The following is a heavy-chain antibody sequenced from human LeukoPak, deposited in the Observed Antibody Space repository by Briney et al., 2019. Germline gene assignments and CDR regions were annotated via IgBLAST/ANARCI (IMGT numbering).Heavy chain of an antibody. J-gene: IGHJ4*02. Sequence: GGSLRLSCAASGFTVSSNYMSWVRQAPGKGLEWVSGINWNGGSTGYADSVKGRFTISRDNGYQSLYLEVSSLSTEDTAVYYCARGVNSDFWGQGTLVTVSS. CDR2: INWNGGST. D-gene: IGHD5-24*01. V-gene: IGHV3-20*04. CDR3: ARGVNSDF. CDR1: GFTVSSNY.